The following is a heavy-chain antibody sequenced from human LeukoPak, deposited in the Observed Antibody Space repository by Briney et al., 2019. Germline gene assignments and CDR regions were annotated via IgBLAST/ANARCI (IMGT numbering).Heavy chain of an antibody. J-gene: IGHJ4*02. CDR1: GFTFISYT. CDR3: AKYYSTSGSSGGRVFDY. CDR2: ISSSSTTI. V-gene: IGHV3-48*01. D-gene: IGHD3-10*01. Sequence: PPGGSLRLSCSAPGFTFISYTMHWVRQAPGKGLESVSYISSSSTTIYYADSVKGRFTISRDNAKNSLYLQMNSLRAEDTAVYYCAKYYSTSGSSGGRVFDYWGQGSLVTVSS.